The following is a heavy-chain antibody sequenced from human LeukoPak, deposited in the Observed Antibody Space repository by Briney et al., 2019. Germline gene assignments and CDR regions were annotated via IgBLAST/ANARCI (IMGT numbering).Heavy chain of an antibody. V-gene: IGHV3-21*01. CDR3: ARGKAYYDILTGYYLDY. CDR2: ISSSSSYI. CDR1: GFTFSSYS. J-gene: IGHJ4*02. D-gene: IGHD3-9*01. Sequence: TGGSLRLSCAASGFTFSSYSMNWVRQAPGKGLEWVSSISSSSSYIYYADSVKGRFTISRDNAKNSLYLQMNSLRAEDTAVYYCARGKAYYDILTGYYLDYWGQGTLVTVSS.